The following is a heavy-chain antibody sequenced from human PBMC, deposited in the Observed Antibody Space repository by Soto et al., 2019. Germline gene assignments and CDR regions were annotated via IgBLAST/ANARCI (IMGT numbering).Heavy chain of an antibody. Sequence: PSETLSLTCTVYGGSVSSGSYYWSWIRQPPGKGLEWIGYIYYSGSTNYNPSLKSRVTISVDTSKNQFSLKLSSVTAADTAVYYCARAGSYYDSPWGAFDIGGQGTMVTVSS. CDR1: GGSVSSGSYY. CDR3: ARAGSYYDSPWGAFDI. J-gene: IGHJ3*02. V-gene: IGHV4-61*01. CDR2: IYYSGST. D-gene: IGHD3-22*01.